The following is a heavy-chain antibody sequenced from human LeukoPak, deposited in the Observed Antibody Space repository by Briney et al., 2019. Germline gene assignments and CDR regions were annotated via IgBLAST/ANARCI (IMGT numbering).Heavy chain of an antibody. CDR1: GYTFSSYA. CDR2: TNAGNGDT. J-gene: IGHJ6*02. V-gene: IGHV1-3*01. Sequence: GASVKVSCKASGYTFSSYAMHWVRQAPGQRLEWMGWTNAGNGDTKYSQKFQGRVTITRDTSASTAYMELSSLRSEDTAVYYCARGGNTIFGVLYGMDVWGQGTTVTVSS. CDR3: ARGGNTIFGVLYGMDV. D-gene: IGHD3-3*01.